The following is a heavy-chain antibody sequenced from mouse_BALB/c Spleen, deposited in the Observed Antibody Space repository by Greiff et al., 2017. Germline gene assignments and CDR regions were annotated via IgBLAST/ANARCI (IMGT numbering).Heavy chain of an antibody. CDR2: ISSGGSYT. CDR3: ARYYYGSSYDYYAMDY. Sequence: EVQRVESGGGLVKPGGSLKLSCAASGFTFSSYTMSWVRQTPEKRLEWVAEISSGGSYTYYPDTVTGRFTISRDNAKNTLYLEMSSLRSEDTAMYYCARYYYGSSYDYYAMDYWGQGTSVTVSS. V-gene: IGHV5-9-4*01. J-gene: IGHJ4*01. D-gene: IGHD1-1*01. CDR1: GFTFSSYT.